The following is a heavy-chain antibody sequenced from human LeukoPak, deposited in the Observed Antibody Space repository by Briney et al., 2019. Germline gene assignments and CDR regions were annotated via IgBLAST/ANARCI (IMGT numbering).Heavy chain of an antibody. J-gene: IGHJ4*02. CDR1: GFIFSGFD. CDR2: IGTSVNAI. V-gene: IGHV3-48*03. D-gene: IGHD3-10*01. CDR3: ARDSVWFGELLN. Sequence: GGSLRLSCAASGFIFSGFDMNWVRQAPGKGLEWIAHIGTSVNAIYYADSVKGRFTISRDNARNSLYLQMDSLRAEDTAVYYCARDSVWFGELLNWGQGALVTVSS.